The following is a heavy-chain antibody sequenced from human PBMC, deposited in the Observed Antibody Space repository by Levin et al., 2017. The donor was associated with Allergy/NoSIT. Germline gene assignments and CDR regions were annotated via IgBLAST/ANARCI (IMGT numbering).Heavy chain of an antibody. Sequence: SGPTLVKPTQTLTLTCTFSGFSLSTSGMCVSWIRQPPGKALEWLARIDWDDDKYYSTSLKTRLTISKDTAKNQVVLTMTKMDPVDTATYYCARIHPGSGSDFGLDYYYYLDGWGKGTTVTVSS. CDR2: IDWDDDK. CDR3: ARIHPGSGSDFGLDYYYYLDG. D-gene: IGHD3-10*01. V-gene: IGHV2-70*11. CDR1: GFSLSTSGMC. J-gene: IGHJ6*03.